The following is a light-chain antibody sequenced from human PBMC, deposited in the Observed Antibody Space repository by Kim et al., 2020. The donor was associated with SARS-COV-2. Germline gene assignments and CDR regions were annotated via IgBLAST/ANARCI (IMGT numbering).Light chain of an antibody. V-gene: IGKV3-15*01. CDR2: GAS. J-gene: IGKJ1*01. CDR3: QQYNNWPPGWT. Sequence: PGARAPLSCRASQSVTSNLAWYQQKPGQAPRLLIYGASTRATGIPARFSGRGSGTEFTLTISSLQSEDFAVYYCQQYNNWPPGWTFGQGTKVDIQ. CDR1: QSVTSN.